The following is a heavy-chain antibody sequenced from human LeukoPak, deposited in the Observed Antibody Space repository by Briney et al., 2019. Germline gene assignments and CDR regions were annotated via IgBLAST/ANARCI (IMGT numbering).Heavy chain of an antibody. J-gene: IGHJ4*02. V-gene: IGHV4-34*01. Sequence: SETLSLTCSVYGGSFSGNSWNWIRLAPRKGLEWIGEINHSGSTNYNPSLKRRVTMAIDTSKKQFTLRLSSLTAADTAVYYCARDGFRNDCTGDTCYLRGRATYYFDYWGQGIQVTVSS. CDR1: GGSFSGNS. D-gene: IGHD2-15*01. CDR3: ARDGFRNDCTGDTCYLRGRATYYFDY. CDR2: INHSGST.